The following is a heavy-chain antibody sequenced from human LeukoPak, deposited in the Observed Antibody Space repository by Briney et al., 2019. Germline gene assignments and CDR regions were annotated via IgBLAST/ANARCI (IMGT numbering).Heavy chain of an antibody. D-gene: IGHD3-10*01. V-gene: IGHV4-38-2*02. Sequence: PSETLSLTCTVSGDSISSGNYWGWIRQPPGKGLEWIGSIFHTGSTYFNLSLKSRVTISVDTSKNQFSLRLSSVTAADTAVYYCARAGGYYSSGSYLGYWGQGTLVTVSS. CDR2: IFHTGST. CDR3: ARAGGYYSSGSYLGY. J-gene: IGHJ4*02. CDR1: GDSISSGNY.